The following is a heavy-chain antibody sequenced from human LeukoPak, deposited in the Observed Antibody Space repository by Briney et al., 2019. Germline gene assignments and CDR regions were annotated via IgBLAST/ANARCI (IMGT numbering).Heavy chain of an antibody. CDR3: ARDHASGYSSSWYV. CDR1: GYTFTSYG. CDR2: ISAYNGNT. D-gene: IGHD6-13*01. V-gene: IGHV1-18*01. Sequence: ASVKVSCKASGYTFTSYGISWLRHATGQRLEWMGWISAYNGNTNYAQKLQGRVTMTTDTSTSTAYMELRSLRSDDAAVYYCARDHASGYSSSWYVWGQGTLVTVSS. J-gene: IGHJ4*02.